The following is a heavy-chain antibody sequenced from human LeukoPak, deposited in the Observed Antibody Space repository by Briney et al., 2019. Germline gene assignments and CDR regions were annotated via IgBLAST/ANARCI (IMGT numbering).Heavy chain of an antibody. D-gene: IGHD6-13*01. V-gene: IGHV3-66*02. CDR3: ARRRSSSWGIDY. CDR2: IYSSGNT. J-gene: IGHJ4*02. CDR1: GFTVSSNY. Sequence: GGSLRLSCAASGFTVSSNYMSWVRQAPGKGLEWVSVIYSSGNTYYADSVKDRLTISRDNSKNTMYLQMNSLRTEDTAVYYCARRRSSSWGIDYWGQGTLVTVSS.